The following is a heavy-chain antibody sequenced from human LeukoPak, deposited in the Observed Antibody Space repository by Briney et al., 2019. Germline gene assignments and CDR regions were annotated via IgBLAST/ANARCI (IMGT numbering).Heavy chain of an antibody. Sequence: GGSLRLSCAGSGFTLSRYSMNWVRQAPGKGLEWVSDISSSSGTIYYADSVKGRFTISRDNAKNSLYLEMNSLRAEDTAVYYCARTYYDFWSGYYSHEGNPFDYWGQGTLVTVSS. D-gene: IGHD3-3*01. V-gene: IGHV3-48*01. CDR2: ISSSSGTI. J-gene: IGHJ4*02. CDR3: ARTYYDFWSGYYSHEGNPFDY. CDR1: GFTLSRYS.